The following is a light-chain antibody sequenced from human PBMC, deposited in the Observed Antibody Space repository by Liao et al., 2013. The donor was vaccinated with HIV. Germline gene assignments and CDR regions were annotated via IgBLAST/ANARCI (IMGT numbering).Light chain of an antibody. CDR2: YGS. J-gene: IGLJ1*01. V-gene: IGLV3-21*01. CDR1: NIGTKS. Sequence: SYELTQPPSVSVAPGKTARITCGGNNIGTKSVHWYQQKPGQAPVLVLYYGSDRPSGIPERFSGSKSGNTATLTISGTQPMDEADYYCQLWDSSSDHPYVFGTGTQVTVL. CDR3: QLWDSSSDHPYV.